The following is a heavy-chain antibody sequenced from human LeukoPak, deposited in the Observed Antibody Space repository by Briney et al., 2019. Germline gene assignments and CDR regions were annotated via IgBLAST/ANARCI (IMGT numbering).Heavy chain of an antibody. V-gene: IGHV3-21*01. CDR3: ARDVVGATYGGGGFDY. D-gene: IGHD1-26*01. J-gene: IGHJ4*02. CDR1: GFALSSYS. CDR2: ISSSSSYI. Sequence: GGSLRLSCAASGFALSSYSMNWVRQAPGKGLEWVSSISSSSSYIYYADSVKGRFTISRDNAKNSLYLQMNSLRAEDTAVYYCARDVVGATYGGGGFDYWGQGTLVTVSS.